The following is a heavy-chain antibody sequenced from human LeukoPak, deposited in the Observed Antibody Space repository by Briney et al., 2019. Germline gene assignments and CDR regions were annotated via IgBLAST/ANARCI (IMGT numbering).Heavy chain of an antibody. Sequence: SGTLSLTCAVSGGSISSSNWWSWVRQPPGKGLEWIGEIYHSGSTNYNPSLKSRVTISVDTSKNQFSLKLSSVTAADTAVYYCARDRVPAAQAFCSGGSCYHPPHYYYMDVWGKGTTVTISS. V-gene: IGHV4-4*02. J-gene: IGHJ6*03. CDR1: GGSISSSNW. CDR3: ARDRVPAAQAFCSGGSCYHPPHYYYMDV. CDR2: IYHSGST. D-gene: IGHD2-15*01.